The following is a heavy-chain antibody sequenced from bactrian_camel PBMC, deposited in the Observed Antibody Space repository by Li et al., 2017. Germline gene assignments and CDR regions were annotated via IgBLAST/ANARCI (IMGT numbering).Heavy chain of an antibody. CDR1: GITEGTNC. D-gene: IGHD6*01. J-gene: IGHJ6*01. CDR2: IDSIGGST. V-gene: IGHV3S63*01. CDR3: AAVSFGTCTVRAGVDDFGS. Sequence: VQLVESGGGSVQAGGSLRLSCEVSGITEGTNCMAWFRQAPGKEREGVASIDSIGGSTSYADSVKGRFTISLDSAKNTAYLQMNSLKPEDTAMYYCAAVSFGTCTVRAGVDDFGSWGQGTQVTVS.